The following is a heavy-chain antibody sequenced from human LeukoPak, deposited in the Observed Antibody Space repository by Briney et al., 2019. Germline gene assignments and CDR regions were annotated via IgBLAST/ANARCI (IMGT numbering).Heavy chain of an antibody. D-gene: IGHD3-3*01. Sequence: GGSLRLSCSASGFTFNSYSINWVRQAPGKGLEWASSISGNSSYIYYADSLKGRFTISRDNAKNSLYLQMNSLRAEDTAVYYCARRRFSGPFDYWGQGTLVTVSS. CDR3: ARRRFSGPFDY. CDR1: GFTFNSYS. V-gene: IGHV3-21*01. CDR2: ISGNSSYI. J-gene: IGHJ4*02.